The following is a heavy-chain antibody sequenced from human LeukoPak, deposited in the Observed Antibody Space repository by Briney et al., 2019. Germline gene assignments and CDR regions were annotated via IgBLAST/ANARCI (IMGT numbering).Heavy chain of an antibody. CDR3: AGTPWFGELTLDY. CDR2: IVVGSGNT. CDR1: GFTFTSST. V-gene: IGHV1-58*02. Sequence: SVKVSCKASGFTFTSSTIQWVRQARGQRLEWIGWIVVGSGNTNYAQKFQERVIITRDMTTTTVYMELSSLRSEDTAVYYCAGTPWFGELTLDYWGQGTLVTVSS. J-gene: IGHJ4*02. D-gene: IGHD3-10*01.